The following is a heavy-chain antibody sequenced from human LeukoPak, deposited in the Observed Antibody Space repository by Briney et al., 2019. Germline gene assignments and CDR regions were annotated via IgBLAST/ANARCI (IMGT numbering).Heavy chain of an antibody. CDR3: ARDCGTTSCYDFPDFDY. CDR1: GYTFTSYS. D-gene: IGHD2-2*01. CDR2: ISDGGETI. Sequence: PGGSLRLSCAASGYTFTSYSMNWVRQAPGKGLEWVSYISDGGETIYYADSVKGRFTIPRDNAKNSLYLQMNSLRAEDTAVYYCARDCGTTSCYDFPDFDYWGQGTLVTVSS. V-gene: IGHV3-48*01. J-gene: IGHJ4*02.